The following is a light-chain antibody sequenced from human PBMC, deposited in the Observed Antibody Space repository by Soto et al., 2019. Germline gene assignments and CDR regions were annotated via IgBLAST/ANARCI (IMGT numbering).Light chain of an antibody. CDR1: QSISVW. J-gene: IGKJ4*01. CDR2: KAS. CDR3: QQYDSNPLT. Sequence: DIQVTQSPSTLSASVGDRVIITCRASQSISVWLAWYQQKPGKAPKLLIYKASNLESGVPSRFSGSGSGTEFTLTISGLQPDDLATYYCQQYDSNPLTFGGGTKVEI. V-gene: IGKV1-5*03.